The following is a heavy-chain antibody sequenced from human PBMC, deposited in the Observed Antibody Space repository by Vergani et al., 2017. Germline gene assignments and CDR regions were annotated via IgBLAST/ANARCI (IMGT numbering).Heavy chain of an antibody. D-gene: IGHD5-12*01. CDR2: ISWYSGSI. CDR3: AKDMIRGYSGYDPYMAFDI. Sequence: EVQLVESGGGLVQPGRSLRLSCAASGFTFDDYAMHWVRQAPGKGLEWVSGISWYSGSIGYADSVKGRFTISRDNAKNSLYLQMNSLRAEDTALYYCAKDMIRGYSGYDPYMAFDIWGQGTMVTVSS. V-gene: IGHV3-9*01. CDR1: GFTFDDYA. J-gene: IGHJ3*02.